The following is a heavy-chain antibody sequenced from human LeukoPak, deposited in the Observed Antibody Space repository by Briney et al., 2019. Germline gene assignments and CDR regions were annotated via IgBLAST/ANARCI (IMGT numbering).Heavy chain of an antibody. CDR3: ARLDYGSGTY. D-gene: IGHD3-10*01. CDR2: IYYSGST. V-gene: IGHV4-39*01. J-gene: IGHJ4*02. CDR1: GGSISSSSYY. Sequence: SETLSLTCTVSGGSISSSSYYWGWLRQPPGKGLEWIGSIYYSGSTYYNPSPKSRVTISVDTYKNQFSLKLSSVTAADTAVYYCARLDYGSGTYWGQGTLVTVSS.